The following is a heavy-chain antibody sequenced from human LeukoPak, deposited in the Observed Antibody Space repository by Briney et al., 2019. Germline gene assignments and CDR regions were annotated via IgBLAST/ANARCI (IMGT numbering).Heavy chain of an antibody. Sequence: PGGSLRLSCAASGFTFSTYSMNWVREAPGKGLEWVSAISSRSTYIYYADTVKGRFTISRDNAKNSLYLQMDILRAEDTALYFCSRLRGGGIQLWSDSWGRGTLVTVSS. D-gene: IGHD5-18*01. CDR2: ISSRSTYI. CDR3: SRLRGGGIQLWSDS. V-gene: IGHV3-21*04. CDR1: GFTFSTYS. J-gene: IGHJ4*02.